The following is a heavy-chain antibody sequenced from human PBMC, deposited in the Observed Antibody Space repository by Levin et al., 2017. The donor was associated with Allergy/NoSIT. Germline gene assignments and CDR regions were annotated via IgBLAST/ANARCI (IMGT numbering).Heavy chain of an antibody. Sequence: SQTLSLTCAVYGGSFSGYYWSWIRQPPGKGLEWIGEINHSGSTNYNPSLKSRVTISVDTSKNQFSLKLSSVTAADTAVYYCARTFRWHYYGSGRPDGYFDYWGQGTLVTVSS. D-gene: IGHD3-10*01. CDR2: INHSGST. CDR1: GGSFSGYY. V-gene: IGHV4-34*01. J-gene: IGHJ4*02. CDR3: ARTFRWHYYGSGRPDGYFDY.